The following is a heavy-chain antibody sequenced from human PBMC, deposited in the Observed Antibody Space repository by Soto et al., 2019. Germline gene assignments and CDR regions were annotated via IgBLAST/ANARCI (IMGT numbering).Heavy chain of an antibody. CDR1: GFTFSSYS. V-gene: IGHV3-48*02. Sequence: PGGSLRLSCAASGFTFSSYSMNWVRQAPGKGLEWVSYISSSSSTIYYADSVKGRFTISRDNAKNSLYLQMNSLRDEDTAVYYCASCTNHYYYYGMDVCGQGTKVTV. CDR2: ISSSSSTI. D-gene: IGHD2-8*01. CDR3: ASCTNHYYYYGMDV. J-gene: IGHJ6*02.